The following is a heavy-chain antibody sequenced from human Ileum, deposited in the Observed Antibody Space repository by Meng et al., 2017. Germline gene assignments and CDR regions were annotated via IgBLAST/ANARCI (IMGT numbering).Heavy chain of an antibody. CDR3: ARRVGATPYAYNWLDP. V-gene: IGHV4-34*01. CDR2: IDHSGGT. CDR1: GGSFSGYY. D-gene: IGHD1-26*01. J-gene: IGHJ5*02. Sequence: QVHLQQWGAGLLKPSETLSLPFGVYGGSFSGYYWSWIRQPPGKGLEWIGEIDHSGGTNYNPSLKNRVTISVDTSNNRFSLKLSSVKAADTALYFCARRVGATPYAYNWLDPWGQGTLVTVSS.